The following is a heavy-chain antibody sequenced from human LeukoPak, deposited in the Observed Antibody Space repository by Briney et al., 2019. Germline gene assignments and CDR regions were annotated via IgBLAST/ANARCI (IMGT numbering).Heavy chain of an antibody. J-gene: IGHJ4*02. D-gene: IGHD2-15*01. V-gene: IGHV3-21*01. CDR2: ISSSSSSYI. Sequence: GGSLRLSCAASGFTFSSYYMNWVRQAPGKGLEWVSSISSSSSSYIYYADSVKGRFTISRDTAKNSLYLQMNSLRAEDTAVYYCARAYCSGGSCYPFDYWGQGTLVTVSS. CDR1: GFTFSSYY. CDR3: ARAYCSGGSCYPFDY.